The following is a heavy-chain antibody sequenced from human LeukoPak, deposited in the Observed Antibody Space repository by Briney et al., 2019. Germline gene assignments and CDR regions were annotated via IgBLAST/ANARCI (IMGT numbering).Heavy chain of an antibody. CDR1: GFSYSGYS. D-gene: IGHD3-16*02. CDR2: IQRDGSSP. Sequence: PGGSLRLSCTASGFSYSGYSMHWVRQAPGKGLEWVSGIQRDGSSPTYADSVKGRFTISRDNAKGSVYLQMNILRAEDTAVYYCSRGRYGPDYWGQGTLVTVSS. CDR3: SRGRYGPDY. J-gene: IGHJ4*02. V-gene: IGHV3-74*01.